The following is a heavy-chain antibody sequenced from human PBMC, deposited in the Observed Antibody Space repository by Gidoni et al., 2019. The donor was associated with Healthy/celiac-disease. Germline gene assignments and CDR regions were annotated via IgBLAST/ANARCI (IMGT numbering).Heavy chain of an antibody. CDR2: INHSGST. V-gene: IGHV4-34*01. Sequence: QVQLQQWGAGLLKPSETLSLTCAVYGGSFSGSYWSWIRQPPGQGLEGIGEINHSGSTNYNPSLKSRVTISVDTSKNQFSLKLSSVTAADTAVYYCARGGDGDPYYFDYWGQGTLVTVSS. D-gene: IGHD4-17*01. J-gene: IGHJ4*02. CDR1: GGSFSGSY. CDR3: ARGGDGDPYYFDY.